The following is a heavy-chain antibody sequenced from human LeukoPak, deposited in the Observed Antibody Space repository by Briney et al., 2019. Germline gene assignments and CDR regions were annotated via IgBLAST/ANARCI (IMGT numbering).Heavy chain of an antibody. CDR3: ARFPPRPHLYCSGGSCYSRNAFDI. J-gene: IGHJ3*02. CDR1: GGTFSSYA. CDR2: IIPILGIA. Sequence: GASVKVSCKASGGTFSSYAISWVRQAPGQGLEWMGRIIPILGIANYAQKFQGRVTITADKSTSTAYMELSSLRSEDTAVYYCARFPPRPHLYCSGGSCYSRNAFDIWGQGTMVTVSS. D-gene: IGHD2-15*01. V-gene: IGHV1-69*04.